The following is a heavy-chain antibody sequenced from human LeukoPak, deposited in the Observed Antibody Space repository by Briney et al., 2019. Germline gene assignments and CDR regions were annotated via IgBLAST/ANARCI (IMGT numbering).Heavy chain of an antibody. CDR3: ARANFLYCSSTTCLFDY. Sequence: ASVKVSCTASGYTFTDYYMHWVRQAPGQGFEWMGWINPNDGDTNYAQKFQGRVTMTRDTSISTAHTEVSRLRSDDTVVYYCARANFLYCSSTTCLFDYWGQGTLVTVSS. D-gene: IGHD2-2*01. CDR2: INPNDGDT. CDR1: GYTFTDYY. J-gene: IGHJ4*02. V-gene: IGHV1-2*02.